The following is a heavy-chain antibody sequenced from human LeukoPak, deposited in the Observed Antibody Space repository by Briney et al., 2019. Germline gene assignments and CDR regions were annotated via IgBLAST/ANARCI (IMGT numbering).Heavy chain of an antibody. Sequence: KPSETLSLTCTVSGGSINNYYWNWIRQSPGKGLEWIGYTYYSGSTNYNPSLKSRVTILVDASKRHFSLRMTSLTAADTAVYYCARGIRGAIITTNYYNMDVWGPGTTVTVSS. V-gene: IGHV4-59*12. CDR3: ARGIRGAIITTNYYNMDV. CDR2: TYYSGST. J-gene: IGHJ6*03. D-gene: IGHD3-10*01. CDR1: GGSINNYY.